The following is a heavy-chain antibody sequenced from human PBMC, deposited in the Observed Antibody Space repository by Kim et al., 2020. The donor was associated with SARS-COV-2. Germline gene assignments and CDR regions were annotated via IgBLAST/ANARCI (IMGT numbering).Heavy chain of an antibody. V-gene: IGHV3-7*01. J-gene: IGHJ4*02. CDR2: IKQDGSEK. CDR1: GFTFSSYW. Sequence: GGSLRLSCAASGFTFSSYWMSWVRQAPGKGLEWVANIKQDGSEKYYVDSVKGRFTISRDNAKNSLYLQMNSLRAEDTAVYYCARTFYDFWSGYFANFDYWGEGTLVTVSS. D-gene: IGHD3-3*01. CDR3: ARTFYDFWSGYFANFDY.